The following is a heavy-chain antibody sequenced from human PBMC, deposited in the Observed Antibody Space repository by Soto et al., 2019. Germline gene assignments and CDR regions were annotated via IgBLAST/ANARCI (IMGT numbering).Heavy chain of an antibody. J-gene: IGHJ6*02. V-gene: IGHV3-33*01. Sequence: GGSLRLSCAASGFTFSSYGMHWVRQAPGKGLEWVAVIWYDGSNKYYADSVKGRFTISRDNSKNTLYLQMNSLRAEDTAVYYCARDVLRFLEWLSVLRGMDVWGQGTTVTVSS. CDR3: ARDVLRFLEWLSVLRGMDV. CDR2: IWYDGSNK. D-gene: IGHD3-3*01. CDR1: GFTFSSYG.